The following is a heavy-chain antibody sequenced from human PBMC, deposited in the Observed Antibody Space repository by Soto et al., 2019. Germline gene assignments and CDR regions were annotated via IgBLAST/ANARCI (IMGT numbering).Heavy chain of an antibody. Sequence: SETLSLTSAVSGGSISSSNWWSWVRQPPGKGLEWIGEIYHSGSTNYNPSLKSRVTISVDKSKNQFSLKLSSVTAADTAVYYCARGQGTRENWFDPWGQGTLVTVSS. J-gene: IGHJ5*02. CDR2: IYHSGST. CDR1: GGSISSSNW. V-gene: IGHV4-4*02. D-gene: IGHD3-10*01. CDR3: ARGQGTRENWFDP.